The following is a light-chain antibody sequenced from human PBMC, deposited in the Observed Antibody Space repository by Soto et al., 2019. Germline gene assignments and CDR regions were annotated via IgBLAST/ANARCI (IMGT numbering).Light chain of an antibody. V-gene: IGLV4-69*01. CDR3: QTWGTGIVV. CDR1: SGHSTYA. CDR2: LNSDGSH. Sequence: QLVLTQSPSASASLGASVKLTCTLSSGHSTYAIAWHQQQPEKGPRYLMKLNSDGSHSKGDGIPDRFSGSSSGAERYLTIYSLHSEDEADYYGQTWGTGIVVFGGGTKLTVL. J-gene: IGLJ2*01.